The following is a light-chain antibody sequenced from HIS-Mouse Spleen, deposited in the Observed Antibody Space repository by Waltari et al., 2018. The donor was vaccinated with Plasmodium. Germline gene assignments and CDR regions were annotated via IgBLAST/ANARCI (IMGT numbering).Light chain of an antibody. Sequence: QSALTQPASVSGSPGQSLPIPCTGTSSDVGSYTLVSWYQQHPGKAPKRMIYEGSKRPSGVSNRFSGSKSGNTASLTISGLQAEDEADYYCCSYAGSRMVFGGGTKLTVL. J-gene: IGLJ2*01. V-gene: IGLV2-23*01. CDR1: SSDVGSYTL. CDR3: CSYAGSRMV. CDR2: EGS.